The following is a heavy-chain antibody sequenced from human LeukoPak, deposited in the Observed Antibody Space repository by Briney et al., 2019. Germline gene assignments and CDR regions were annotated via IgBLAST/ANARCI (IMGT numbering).Heavy chain of an antibody. J-gene: IGHJ6*03. CDR3: AREGTVTTADYYYYYMDV. V-gene: IGHV3-20*04. D-gene: IGHD4-17*01. CDR1: GFTFSDYY. CDR2: INWNGGST. Sequence: GGSLRLSCAASGFTFSDYYMGWIRQAPGKGLEWVSGINWNGGSTGYADSVKGRFTISRDNAKNSLYLQMNSLRAEDTALYYCAREGTVTTADYYYYYMDVWGKGTTVTVSS.